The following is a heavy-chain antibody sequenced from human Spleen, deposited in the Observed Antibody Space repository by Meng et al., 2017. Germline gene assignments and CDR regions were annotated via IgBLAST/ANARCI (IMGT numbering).Heavy chain of an antibody. J-gene: IGHJ5*02. D-gene: IGHD6-13*01. CDR2: IYYSGST. CDR1: GGSISSSSYY. Sequence: QLRLQESGPGLVKPSETLSLTCTVSGGSISSSSYYWGWIRQPPGKGLEWIGSIYYSGSTYYNPSLKSRVTISVDTSKNQFSLKLSSVTAADTAVYYCARDGAAAGINWFDPWGQGTLVTVSS. CDR3: ARDGAAAGINWFDP. V-gene: IGHV4-39*07.